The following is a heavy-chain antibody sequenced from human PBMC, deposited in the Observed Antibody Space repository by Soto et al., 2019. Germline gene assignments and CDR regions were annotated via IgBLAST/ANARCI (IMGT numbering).Heavy chain of an antibody. CDR2: ISSSSSYI. V-gene: IGHV3-21*01. Sequence: GGSLRLSCAASGFTFSSYSMNWVRQAPGKGLEWVSSISSSSSYIYYADSVKGRFTISRDNAKNSLYLQMNSLRAEDTAVYYCARVTGIGGAFDIWGQGTMVTVS. D-gene: IGHD2-15*01. J-gene: IGHJ3*02. CDR3: ARVTGIGGAFDI. CDR1: GFTFSSYS.